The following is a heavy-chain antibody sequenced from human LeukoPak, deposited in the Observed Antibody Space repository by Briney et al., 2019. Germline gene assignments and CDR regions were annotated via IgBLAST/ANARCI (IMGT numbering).Heavy chain of an antibody. J-gene: IGHJ4*02. CDR1: GYTFTSYG. V-gene: IGHV1-18*01. D-gene: IGHD2-8*01. Sequence: ASVKVSCKASGYTFTSYGISWVRQAPGQGLEWMGWISAYNGNTNYAQKLQGRVTVTTDTSTSTAYMELRSLRSDDTAVYYCAREGYCTNGVCYKDYWGQGTLVTVSS. CDR3: AREGYCTNGVCYKDY. CDR2: ISAYNGNT.